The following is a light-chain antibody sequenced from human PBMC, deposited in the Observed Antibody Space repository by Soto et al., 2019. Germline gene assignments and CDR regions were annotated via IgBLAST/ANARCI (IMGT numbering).Light chain of an antibody. CDR2: HVS. V-gene: IGKV1-12*01. Sequence: DNQLTQSPSSIAASVGDRGTITCRASQAVNSWLAWFQQKPGMAPKLVIYHVSSLQSGVPSRLSGSESGTEFTLTLSSLQPEDFASYYCQQSKNHPISFGQGTRLEIK. J-gene: IGKJ5*01. CDR3: QQSKNHPIS. CDR1: QAVNSW.